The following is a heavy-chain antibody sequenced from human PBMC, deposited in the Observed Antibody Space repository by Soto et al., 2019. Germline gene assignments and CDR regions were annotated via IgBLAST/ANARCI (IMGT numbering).Heavy chain of an antibody. J-gene: IGHJ5*02. Sequence: GGSLRLSCAASGFTFSSYAMHWVRQAPGKGLEWVAVISYDGSNKYYADSVKGRFTISRDNSKNTLYLQMNSLRAEDTAVYYCARGVEGGNNWFDPWGQGTLVTVSS. V-gene: IGHV3-30-3*01. CDR2: ISYDGSNK. D-gene: IGHD2-15*01. CDR1: GFTFSSYA. CDR3: ARGVEGGNNWFDP.